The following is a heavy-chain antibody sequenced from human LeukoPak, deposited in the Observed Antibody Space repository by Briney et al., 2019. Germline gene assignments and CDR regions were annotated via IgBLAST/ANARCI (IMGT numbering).Heavy chain of an antibody. CDR2: ISYDGSDK. Sequence: GGSLRLSCAASGFTFNTYGMHWVRPAPGGGLEWVAVISYDGSDKYYADSVKGLFTVSRDNTKNTLYPQMNSLRAEDTAVYFCAKAREYYGSGTCGDWGQGTLVTVSS. J-gene: IGHJ4*02. CDR1: GFTFNTYG. CDR3: AKAREYYGSGTCGD. D-gene: IGHD3-10*01. V-gene: IGHV3-30*18.